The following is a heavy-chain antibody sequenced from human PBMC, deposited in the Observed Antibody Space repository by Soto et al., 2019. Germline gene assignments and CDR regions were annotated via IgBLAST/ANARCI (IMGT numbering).Heavy chain of an antibody. D-gene: IGHD3-22*01. CDR3: ARQRGYYDSSGLEY. CDR2: ICGGAGSTI. V-gene: IGHV3-11*01. CDR1: GFTFSDYY. J-gene: IGHJ4*02. Sequence: PGGSLRLSCAASGFTFSDYYMTWIRQAPGKGLQWVSYICGGAGSTIYYADSVKGRFTISGDNAKNSLYLQMNALRAEDTAVYYCARQRGYYDSSGLEYRGQGTLVTDSS.